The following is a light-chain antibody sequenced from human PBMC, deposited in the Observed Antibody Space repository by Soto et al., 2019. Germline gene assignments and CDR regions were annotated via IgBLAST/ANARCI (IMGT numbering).Light chain of an antibody. V-gene: IGKV3-20*01. CDR3: QQYGSSPLT. J-gene: IGKJ4*01. Sequence: EIVLTQSPGTLSLSPGERATLSCRASQSVSSSFLAWYQQKPGQAPRLLIYGASSRANGIPARFSGSGSGTDFTLTISRLEPEDVAVYYCQQYGSSPLTFGGGTKVEIK. CDR1: QSVSSSF. CDR2: GAS.